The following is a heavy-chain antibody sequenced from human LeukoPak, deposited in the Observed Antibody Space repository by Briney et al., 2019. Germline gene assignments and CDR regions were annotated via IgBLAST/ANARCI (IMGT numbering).Heavy chain of an antibody. CDR1: LYTFCSYF. CDR2: INPSGGST. Sequence: GSAKASCKATLYTFCSYFMHWVRQAPGQGRERMGIINPSGGSTSYAQKFQGRVTMTSDTSTSTVYMELSSLTSEYTAVYYCARGRDGGGDNWGEGTLVTDSS. D-gene: IGHD3-16*01. V-gene: IGHV1-46*01. J-gene: IGHJ4*02. CDR3: ARGRDGGGDN.